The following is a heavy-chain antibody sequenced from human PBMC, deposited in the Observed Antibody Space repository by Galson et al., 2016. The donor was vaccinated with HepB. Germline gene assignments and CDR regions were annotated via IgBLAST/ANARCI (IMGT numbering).Heavy chain of an antibody. D-gene: IGHD2-15*01. J-gene: IGHJ5*02. Sequence: SVKVSCKASGGDFRTFGLTWVRQAPGQGLEWMGWISVYNGNTDFAQNFLGRVTMTTDTSTRTAYLDLRSLRSDDTAVYYCAKGAREVVADNWFDAWGQGTLVTVSS. CDR2: ISVYNGNT. V-gene: IGHV1-18*01. CDR3: AKGAREVVADNWFDA. CDR1: GGDFRTFG.